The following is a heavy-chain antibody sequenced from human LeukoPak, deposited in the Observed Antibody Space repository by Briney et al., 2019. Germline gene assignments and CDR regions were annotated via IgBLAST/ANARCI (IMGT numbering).Heavy chain of an antibody. V-gene: IGHV1-8*01. D-gene: IGHD1-26*01. CDR1: GYTFPSYD. J-gene: IGHJ6*02. CDR2: MNPNSGNT. Sequence: ASVKVSCKASGYTFPSYDINWVRQATGQGLEWMGWMNPNSGNTGYAQKFQGRVTMTRNTSISTAYMELSSLRSEDTAVYYSARAQGAGLVSYGMDVWGQGTTVTVSS. CDR3: ARAQGAGLVSYGMDV.